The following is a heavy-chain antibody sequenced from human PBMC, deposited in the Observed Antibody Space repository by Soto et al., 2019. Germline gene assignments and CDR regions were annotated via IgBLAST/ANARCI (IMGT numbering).Heavy chain of an antibody. CDR2: IKQDGSEK. CDR1: GFTFSSYW. D-gene: IGHD3-3*01. V-gene: IGHV3-7*01. Sequence: GGSLRLSCAASGFTFSSYWMSWVRQAPGKGLEWVANIKQDGSEKYYVDSVKGRFTISRDNAKNSLYLQMNSLRAEDTAVYYCAREYYDFWSGYPCPDYWGQGTLVTVSS. CDR3: AREYYDFWSGYPCPDY. J-gene: IGHJ4*02.